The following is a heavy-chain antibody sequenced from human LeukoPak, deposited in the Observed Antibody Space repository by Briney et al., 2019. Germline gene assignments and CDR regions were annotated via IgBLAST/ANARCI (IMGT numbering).Heavy chain of an antibody. CDR2: IYYSGST. D-gene: IGHD3-3*01. J-gene: IGHJ4*02. CDR1: GGSISSSSYY. Sequence: ASETLSLTCTVSGGSISSSSYYWGWIRQPPGKGLEWIGSIYYSGSTYYNPSLKSRVTISVDTSKNQFSLKLSSVTAADTAVYYCARAPQEITYYDFWSGYYSPFDYWGQGTLVTVSS. V-gene: IGHV4-39*07. CDR3: ARAPQEITYYDFWSGYYSPFDY.